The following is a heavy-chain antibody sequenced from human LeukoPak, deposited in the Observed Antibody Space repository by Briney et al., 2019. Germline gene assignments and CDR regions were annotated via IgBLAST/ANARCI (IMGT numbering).Heavy chain of an antibody. Sequence: SGGSLRLSCAASGFTVSSNYMSWVRQAPGKGLEWVSVIYSGGSTYYADSVKGRFTISRDNSKNTLYLQMNSLRAEDTAVYYCARDGYNDYGGRYFDYRGQGTLVTVSS. CDR1: GFTVSSNY. J-gene: IGHJ4*02. D-gene: IGHD4-23*01. CDR3: ARDGYNDYGGRYFDY. CDR2: IYSGGST. V-gene: IGHV3-66*01.